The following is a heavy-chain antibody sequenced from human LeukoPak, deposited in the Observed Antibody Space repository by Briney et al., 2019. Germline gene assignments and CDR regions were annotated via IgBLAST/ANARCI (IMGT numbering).Heavy chain of an antibody. Sequence: SETLSLTCTVSGGSISSGDYYWSWIRQPPGKGLEWIGYIYYSGSTYYNPSLKSRVTISVDTSKNQFSLKLSSVTAADTAVYYCARGGDDYGDYPVSYWGQGTLVTVSS. CDR2: IYYSGST. V-gene: IGHV4-30-4*01. D-gene: IGHD4-17*01. CDR3: ARGGDDYGDYPVSY. J-gene: IGHJ4*02. CDR1: GGSISSGDYY.